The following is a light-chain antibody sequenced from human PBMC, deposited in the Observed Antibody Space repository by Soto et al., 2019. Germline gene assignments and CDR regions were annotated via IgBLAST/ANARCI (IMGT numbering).Light chain of an antibody. V-gene: IGKV3-11*01. J-gene: IGKJ5*01. CDR1: QSVGIK. Sequence: EVVMRQSPATLSVSPGERATLSCRASQSVGIKLAWYQQKPGQAPRLLIYDASNRATGIPARFSGSGSGTDFTLTISSLEAEDFAVYYCQQRSNWPPITSGQGTRLE. CDR2: DAS. CDR3: QQRSNWPPIT.